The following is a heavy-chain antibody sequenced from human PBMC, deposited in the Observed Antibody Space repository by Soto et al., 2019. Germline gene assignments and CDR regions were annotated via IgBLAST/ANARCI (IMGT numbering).Heavy chain of an antibody. D-gene: IGHD2-15*01. CDR1: GYSFTSHW. J-gene: IGHJ4*02. V-gene: IGHV5-51*01. CDR2: IYPGDSDT. Sequence: EPLKISCKGFGYSFTSHWIGWGRQMPGKGLEWMGIIYPGDSDTRYSPSFQGQVTISADKSISTAYLQWSSLKAPDSALYYCARGAGYCSAGSCYNFDYWGQGALVTVSS. CDR3: ARGAGYCSAGSCYNFDY.